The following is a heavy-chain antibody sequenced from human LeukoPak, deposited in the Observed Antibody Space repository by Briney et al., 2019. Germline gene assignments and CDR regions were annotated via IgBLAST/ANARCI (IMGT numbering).Heavy chain of an antibody. CDR1: GFTFSTYS. CDR3: ARDQSCYNYMDV. J-gene: IGHJ6*03. V-gene: IGHV3-21*01. CDR2: ISGSSSYI. Sequence: GGSLRLSCAASGFTFSTYSMNWVRQAPGKGLEWVSSISGSSSYIYYADSVKGRFTVSRDNAKNSLYLQMNSLRAEDTAVYYCARDQSCYNYMDVWGKGTTVTVSS. D-gene: IGHD2-2*02.